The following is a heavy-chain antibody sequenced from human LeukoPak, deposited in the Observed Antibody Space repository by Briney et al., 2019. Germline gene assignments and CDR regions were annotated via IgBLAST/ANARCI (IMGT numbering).Heavy chain of an antibody. V-gene: IGHV1-46*01. CDR2: INPSGGST. D-gene: IGHD2-2*01. CDR3: ARAGRRDRLHFIVVVPAALYNWFDP. Sequence: ASVKVSCKASGYTFTSYYMHWVRQAPGQGLEWMGIINPSGGSTSYAQKFQGRVTMTRDMSTSTVYMELSSLRSEDTAVYYCARAGRRDRLHFIVVVPAALYNWFDPWGQGTLVTVSS. CDR1: GYTFTSYY. J-gene: IGHJ5*02.